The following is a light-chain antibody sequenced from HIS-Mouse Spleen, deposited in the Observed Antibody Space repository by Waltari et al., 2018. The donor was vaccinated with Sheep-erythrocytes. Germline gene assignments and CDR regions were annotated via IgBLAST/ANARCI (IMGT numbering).Light chain of an antibody. J-gene: IGLJ2*01. V-gene: IGLV4-69*01. CDR3: QTWGTGIQV. Sequence: QLVLTQSPSASASLGASVKLTCTLSSGHSSYAIARHQQQPEKGTRYLMKLNSDGSHSKGDGIPDRFSGSSSGAERYLTISSLQSEDEADYYCQTWGTGIQVFGGGTKLTVL. CDR2: LNSDGSH. CDR1: SGHSSYA.